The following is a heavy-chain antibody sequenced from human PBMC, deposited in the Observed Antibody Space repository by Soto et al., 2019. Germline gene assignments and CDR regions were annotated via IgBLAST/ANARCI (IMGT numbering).Heavy chain of an antibody. Sequence: QVQLVESGGGVVQPGRSLRLSCTASGFSVSTHVIHWVRQAPGKGLEWVAVLWYDGSREYYAESVKGRFTISRDNSKNTMYLQMNTLRAEDTAVYYGAAVPRYYTGYFDYGGQGTLATVSS. CDR3: AAVPRYYTGYFDY. D-gene: IGHD3-3*01. CDR1: GFSVSTHV. CDR2: LWYDGSRE. V-gene: IGHV3-33*01. J-gene: IGHJ4*02.